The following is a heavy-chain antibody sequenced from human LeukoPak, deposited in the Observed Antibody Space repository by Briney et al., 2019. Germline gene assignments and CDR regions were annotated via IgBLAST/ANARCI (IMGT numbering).Heavy chain of an antibody. CDR3: ARGFPTIFGVADFDY. J-gene: IGHJ4*02. V-gene: IGHV4-61*02. CDR1: GGSISSGSYY. Sequence: SETLSLTCTVSGGSISSGSYYWSWIRQPAGKGLEYIGRIYTSGSTSYNPSLKSRVTISVDTSKNQFSLKLSSVTAADTAVYYCARGFPTIFGVADFDYWGQGTLVTVSS. CDR2: IYTSGST. D-gene: IGHD3-3*01.